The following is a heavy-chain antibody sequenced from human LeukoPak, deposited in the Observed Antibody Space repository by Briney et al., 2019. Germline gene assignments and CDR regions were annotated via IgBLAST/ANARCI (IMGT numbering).Heavy chain of an antibody. V-gene: IGHV4-59*08. CDR3: ARQHYLGELSLPWFDP. Sequence: SETLSLTCTVSGGSIGSYYWNWIRQPPGKGLEWMGYVYYSGTTNYNPPLKSRVTISVDTSKNQFSLKLSSGTATDTAMYYCARQHYLGELSLPWFDPWGQGTLVTVSS. CDR1: GGSIGSYY. J-gene: IGHJ5*02. D-gene: IGHD3-16*02. CDR2: VYYSGTT.